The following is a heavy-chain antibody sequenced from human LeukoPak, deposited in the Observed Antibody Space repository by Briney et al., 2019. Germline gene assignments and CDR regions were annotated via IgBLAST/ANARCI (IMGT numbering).Heavy chain of an antibody. J-gene: IGHJ3*02. V-gene: IGHV3-21*01. D-gene: IGHD3-22*01. CDR2: IPSGSGYI. CDR1: GFTLSSFS. CDR3: ARGSPDIPGDSSGYYSDDAFDI. Sequence: GGSLRLSRAASGFTLSSFSMSWVRQAPGKGLEWVSSIPSGSGYIYYADSVKGRFTISRDNAKNSLDLQMNSLRAEDTAVYYCARGSPDIPGDSSGYYSDDAFDIWGQGTMVTVSS.